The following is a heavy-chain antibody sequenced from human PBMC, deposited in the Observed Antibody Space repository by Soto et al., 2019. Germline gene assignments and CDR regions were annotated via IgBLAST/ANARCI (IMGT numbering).Heavy chain of an antibody. CDR3: AKSLRTLGVVQLTPLDY. CDR1: GFTFSSYA. V-gene: IGHV3-23*01. CDR2: ISGSGGST. D-gene: IGHD2-2*01. J-gene: IGHJ4*02. Sequence: GGSLRLSCAASGFTFSSYAMSWVRQAPGKGLEWVSAISGSGGSTYYADSVKGRFTISRDNSKNTLYLQMNSLRAEDTAVYYCAKSLRTLGVVQLTPLDYWGQGTLVTVSS.